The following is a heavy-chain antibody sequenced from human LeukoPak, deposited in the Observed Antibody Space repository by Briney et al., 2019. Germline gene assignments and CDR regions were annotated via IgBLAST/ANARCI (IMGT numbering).Heavy chain of an antibody. Sequence: AASVTVSCKAFGYTFTSNYMHWVRQAPGQGPEWMGVISPSGGSTTYAQKFQGRVTMTRDMSISTAYMELSRLRSDGTAVYYCARSPDILTGENFDYWGQGTLVTVSS. J-gene: IGHJ4*02. V-gene: IGHV1-2*02. D-gene: IGHD3-9*01. CDR1: GYTFTSNY. CDR3: ARSPDILTGENFDY. CDR2: ISPSGGST.